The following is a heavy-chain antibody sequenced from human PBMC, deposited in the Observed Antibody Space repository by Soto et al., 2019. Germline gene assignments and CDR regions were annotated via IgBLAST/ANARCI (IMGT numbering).Heavy chain of an antibody. CDR3: AKDSYRQYDILTGYLNFDY. CDR1: GFTFSSYA. D-gene: IGHD3-9*01. J-gene: IGHJ4*02. Sequence: GGSLRLSCAASGFTFSSYAMSWVRQAPGKGLEWVSAISGSGGSTYYADSVKGRFTISRDNSKNTLYLQMNSLRAEDTAVYYCAKDSYRQYDILTGYLNFDYWGQGTLVTVSS. V-gene: IGHV3-23*01. CDR2: ISGSGGST.